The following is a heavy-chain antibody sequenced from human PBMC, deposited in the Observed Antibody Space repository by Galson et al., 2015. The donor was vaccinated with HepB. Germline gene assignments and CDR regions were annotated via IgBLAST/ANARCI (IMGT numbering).Heavy chain of an antibody. CDR2: IYSGGST. Sequence: SLRLSCAASGFTVSSNYMSWVRQAPGKGLEWVSVIYSGGSTYYADSVKGRFTISRDNSKNTLYLQMNSLRAEDTAVYYCARDHYDSNPKDAFDIWGQGTMVTVSS. J-gene: IGHJ3*02. CDR3: ARDHYDSNPKDAFDI. CDR1: GFTVSSNY. D-gene: IGHD3-22*01. V-gene: IGHV3-53*01.